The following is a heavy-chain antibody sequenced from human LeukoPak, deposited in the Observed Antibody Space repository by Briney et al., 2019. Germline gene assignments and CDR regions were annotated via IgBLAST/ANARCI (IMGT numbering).Heavy chain of an antibody. Sequence: GGSLRLSCAASGFTFTSFGMHWVRQAPGKGLEWVAFIRNDGDVIYYAESVKGRFTISRDDSKNTVYLQLNSLRAEDTAVYYCAKDLMSIKALIPWDYWGQGTLVTVSP. D-gene: IGHD2-21*01. J-gene: IGHJ4*02. CDR2: IRNDGDVI. CDR3: AKDLMSIKALIPWDY. CDR1: GFTFTSFG. V-gene: IGHV3-30*02.